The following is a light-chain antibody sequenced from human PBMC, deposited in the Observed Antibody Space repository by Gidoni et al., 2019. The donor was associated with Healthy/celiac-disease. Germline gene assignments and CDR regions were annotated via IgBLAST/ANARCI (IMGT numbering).Light chain of an antibody. CDR1: SPNIGAGHD. V-gene: IGLV1-40*01. CDR2: GNS. Sequence: QSVLTQPPSVSGAQGPRVTISCPGSSPNIGAGHDVHWYQQLPGTAPKPRIYGNSNRPSGVPDRFSGSKSGTSASLAITGLQAEDEADYYCQSYDSSLSGGVFGGGTKLTVL. CDR3: QSYDSSLSGGV. J-gene: IGLJ3*02.